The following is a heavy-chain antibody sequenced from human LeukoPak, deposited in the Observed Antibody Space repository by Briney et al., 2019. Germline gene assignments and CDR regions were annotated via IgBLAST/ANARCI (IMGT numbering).Heavy chain of an antibody. CDR3: AIMHGYYDGSGFWVQ. D-gene: IGHD3-22*01. CDR2: ISPSGDRT. J-gene: IGHJ4*02. Sequence: PGGSLRLSCAASGFTFSSYAMSWVRQAPGKGLEWVSFISPSGDRTSNADSVEGRFTISRDNTRNTLYLQTNSLRDEDTGVYYCAIMHGYYDGSGFWVQWGQGTLVTVSS. CDR1: GFTFSSYA. V-gene: IGHV3-23*01.